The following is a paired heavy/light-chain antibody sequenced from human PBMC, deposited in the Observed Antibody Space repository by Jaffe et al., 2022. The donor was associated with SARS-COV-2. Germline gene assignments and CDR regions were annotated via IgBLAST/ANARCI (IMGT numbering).Light chain of an antibody. J-gene: IGLJ1*01. CDR2: LNSDGSH. V-gene: IGLV4-69*02. CDR1: AGHSSYT. Sequence: QLVLTQSPSASASLGASVKLTCTLSAGHSSYTIAWHQRQPEKGPRYLMTLNSDGSHSKGDGIPDRFSGSSSGAERFLTISSLQSEDEADYYCQTWGTGIQVFGPGTEVTVL. CDR3: QTWGTGIQV.
Heavy chain of an antibody. CDR2: IIYSGSS. V-gene: IGHV4-39*01. D-gene: IGHD4-4*01. J-gene: IGHJ4*02. CDR1: GGSISSSTYS. Sequence: QLQLQESGPGLVKPSETLSLTCTVSGGSISSSTYSWGWIRQPPGKGLEWIGSIIYSGSSYYNPSLKSRVTISADTSTNQFSLRLSSVTAADTAVYYCARHGSRDAYNNPRNFDYWGQGTLVTVSS. CDR3: ARHGSRDAYNNPRNFDY.